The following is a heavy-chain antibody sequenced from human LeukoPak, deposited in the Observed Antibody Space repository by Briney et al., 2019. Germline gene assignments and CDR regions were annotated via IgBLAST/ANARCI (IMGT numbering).Heavy chain of an antibody. CDR1: GFTFSSYA. Sequence: GGSLRLSCAASGFTFSSYAMSWVRQAPGKGLEWVSAISGSGGSTYYADSVKGRFTISRDNSKNTLYLQMNSLRAEDTAVYYCAKVAIVATIKGGGFDYWGQGTLVTVSS. CDR3: AKVAIVATIKGGGFDY. D-gene: IGHD5-12*01. CDR2: ISGSGGST. V-gene: IGHV3-23*01. J-gene: IGHJ4*02.